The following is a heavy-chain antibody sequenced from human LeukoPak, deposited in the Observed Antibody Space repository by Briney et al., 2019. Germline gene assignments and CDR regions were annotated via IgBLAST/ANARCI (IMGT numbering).Heavy chain of an antibody. V-gene: IGHV4-38-2*02. D-gene: IGHD2-2*01. CDR2: IYTSGST. CDR3: ARELYCSSTSCPSQH. Sequence: SETPSLTCAVSGYSISSGYYWGWIRQPPGKGLEWIGRIYTSGSTNYNPSLKSPVTMSVDTSKNQFSLKLSSVTAADTAVYYCARELYCSSTSCPSQHWGQGTLVTVSS. CDR1: GYSISSGYY. J-gene: IGHJ1*01.